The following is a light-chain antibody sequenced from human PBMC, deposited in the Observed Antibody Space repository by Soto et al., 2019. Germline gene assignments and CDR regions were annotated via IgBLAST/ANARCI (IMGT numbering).Light chain of an antibody. V-gene: IGLV2-23*01. CDR2: EGS. CDR1: SSDVGSYNL. J-gene: IGLJ2*01. Sequence: QSALTQRASVSGSPGQSITISCTGTSSDVGSYNLVSWYQQHPGKAPKLMIYEGSKRPSGVSNRFSGSKSGNTASLTISGLQAEDEAVYYCWSYAGGSTYVVFGGGTKLTVL. CDR3: WSYAGGSTYVV.